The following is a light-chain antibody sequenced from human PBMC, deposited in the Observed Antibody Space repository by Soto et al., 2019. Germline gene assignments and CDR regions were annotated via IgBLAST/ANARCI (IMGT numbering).Light chain of an antibody. Sequence: DIQLTQSPSFLSASVGDRVTITCRASQGISSYLAWYQQKPGKAPKLLIYAASTLQSGVPSRFSGSGSGTEFTLTISSLQPEDFATYYCHQLNSYLALTFGGGTKVEIK. V-gene: IGKV1-9*01. CDR2: AAS. J-gene: IGKJ4*01. CDR3: HQLNSYLALT. CDR1: QGISSY.